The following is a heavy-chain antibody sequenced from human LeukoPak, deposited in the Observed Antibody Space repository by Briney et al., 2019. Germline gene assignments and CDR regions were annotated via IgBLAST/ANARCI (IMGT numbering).Heavy chain of an antibody. D-gene: IGHD4-17*01. J-gene: IGHJ4*02. CDR3: ASDDYGAYPY. Sequence: EGSLRLSCAASGFTFSSYSMNWVRQAPGKGLEWVSSISSSSSYIYYADSVKGRFTISRDNAKNSLYLQMNSLRAEDTAVYYCASDDYGAYPYWGQGTLVTVSS. CDR2: ISSSSSYI. V-gene: IGHV3-21*01. CDR1: GFTFSSYS.